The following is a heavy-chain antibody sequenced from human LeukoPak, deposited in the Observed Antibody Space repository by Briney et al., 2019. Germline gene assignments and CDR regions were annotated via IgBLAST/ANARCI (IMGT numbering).Heavy chain of an antibody. D-gene: IGHD1-26*01. CDR2: IYYSGST. CDR3: ARHRAVSVVGNFYFDY. J-gene: IGHJ4*02. CDR1: GGSISSSSYY. V-gene: IGHV4-39*01. Sequence: PSETLSLTCTVPGGSISSSSYYWGWIRQPPGKGLEWIGSIYYSGSTYYNPSLKSRVTISVDTSKNQFSLNLSSVTAADTAVYYCARHRAVSVVGNFYFDYWGQGTLVTVSS.